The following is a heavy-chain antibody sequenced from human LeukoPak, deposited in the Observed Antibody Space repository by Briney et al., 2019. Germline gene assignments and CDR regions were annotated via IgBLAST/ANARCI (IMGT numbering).Heavy chain of an antibody. CDR1: GFTLTIYA. Sequence: GGSLRLSCAASGFTLTIYAMTWVRQAPGKGLEWVSAISGSGGSTYYADSVKGRFTISRDNSKNTLYLQMSSLRAEDTAVYYCAKEDFYGSVKWFDPWGQGTLVTVSS. CDR2: ISGSGGST. V-gene: IGHV3-23*01. J-gene: IGHJ5*02. D-gene: IGHD3-10*01. CDR3: AKEDFYGSVKWFDP.